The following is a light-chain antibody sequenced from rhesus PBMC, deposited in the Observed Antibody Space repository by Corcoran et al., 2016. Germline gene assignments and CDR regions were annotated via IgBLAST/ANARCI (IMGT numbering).Light chain of an antibody. Sequence: QAALTQARSVSGSPGQSVTISCTGASSDLGTYNYVSWYKQHPGTAPKLIIYEVSQRPSGVSDRFSGSKSGNTASLTISGLLSEDEADYYCSSYAGSITYIFGAGTRLTVL. CDR2: EVS. CDR3: SSYAGSITYI. J-gene: IGLJ1*01. V-gene: IGLV2-32*02. CDR1: SSDLGTYNY.